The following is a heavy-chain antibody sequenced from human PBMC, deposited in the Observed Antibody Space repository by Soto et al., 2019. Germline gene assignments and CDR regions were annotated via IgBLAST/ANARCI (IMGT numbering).Heavy chain of an antibody. CDR3: ARDLTTITTNYHYMDV. J-gene: IGHJ6*03. CDR1: GFTFSSYW. CDR2: IKQDGSEK. D-gene: IGHD4-4*01. V-gene: IGHV3-7*01. Sequence: GGSLRLSCAASGFTFSSYWMNWVRQAPGKGLEWVANIKQDGSEKYSVDSVKGRFTISRDNAKNSLYLQMNSLRAEDTAVYYCARDLTTITTNYHYMDVWGKGTTVTVSS.